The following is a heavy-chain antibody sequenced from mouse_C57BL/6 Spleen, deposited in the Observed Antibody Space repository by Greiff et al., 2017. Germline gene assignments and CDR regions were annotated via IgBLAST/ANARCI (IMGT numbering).Heavy chain of an antibody. CDR2: IYPGSGNT. CDR3: ARGQPDYFDY. V-gene: IGHV1-66*01. D-gene: IGHD6-1*01. J-gene: IGHJ2*01. CDR1: GYSFTSYY. Sequence: VQLQQSGPELVKPGASVKISCKASGYSFTSYYIHWVKQRPGQGLEWIGWIYPGSGNTKYNHKFKGKATLTADTSSSTAYMQLGSLSSEDSAVYYCARGQPDYFDYWGHGATLTVSS.